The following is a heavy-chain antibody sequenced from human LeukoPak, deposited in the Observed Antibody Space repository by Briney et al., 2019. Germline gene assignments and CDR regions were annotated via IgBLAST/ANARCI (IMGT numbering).Heavy chain of an antibody. CDR1: GGSFSGYY. CDR3: ARASIAAAAAFDI. V-gene: IGHV4-34*01. CDR2: INHSGST. Sequence: SETLSLTCAVYGGSFSGYYWSWIRQPPGKGLEWIGEINHSGSTNYNPSLKSRVTISVDTSKNQFSLKLSSVTAADTAVYYFARASIAAAAAFDIWGQGTMVTVSS. J-gene: IGHJ3*02. D-gene: IGHD6-13*01.